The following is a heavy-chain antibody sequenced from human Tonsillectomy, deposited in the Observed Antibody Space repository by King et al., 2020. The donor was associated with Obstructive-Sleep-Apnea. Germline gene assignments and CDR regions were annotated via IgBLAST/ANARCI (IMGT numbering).Heavy chain of an antibody. CDR3: ARGGLAEWWEPLGYYFDY. CDR1: GFSFSSYS. D-gene: IGHD1-26*01. J-gene: IGHJ4*02. V-gene: IGHV3-21*01. CDR2: ISSTSSYI. Sequence: VQLVESGGGLVKPGGSLRLSCAASGFSFSSYSMNSVRQAPGKGLEWVSSISSTSSYIYYADSVKGRFTISRDNAKNSLYLQMNSLRAEDTAVYYCARGGLAEWWEPLGYYFDYWGQGTLVTVSS.